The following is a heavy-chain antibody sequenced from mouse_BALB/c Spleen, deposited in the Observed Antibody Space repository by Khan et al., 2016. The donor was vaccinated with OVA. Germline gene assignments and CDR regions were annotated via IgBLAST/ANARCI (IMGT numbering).Heavy chain of an antibody. Sequence: EVHLHHSLPFLFKPSQSLSLTCTVTGYSITSYYSFNFIRQFPGDRLEWMVYSSSSGSTSYNPSLKSRISLTRDTSKNQFFLQLKSVTTEDHATCGVEGSLYYMYGYALDY. CDR2: SSSSGST. CDR1: GYSITSYYS. D-gene: IGHD2-14*01. J-gene: IGHJ4*01. V-gene: IGHV3-2*02. CDR3: EGSLYYMYGYALDY.